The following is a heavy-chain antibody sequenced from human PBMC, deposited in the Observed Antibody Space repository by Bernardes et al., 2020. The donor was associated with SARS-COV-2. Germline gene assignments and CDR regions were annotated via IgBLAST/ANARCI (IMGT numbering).Heavy chain of an antibody. J-gene: IGHJ5*02. CDR2: ITTSSYT. Sequence: GGSLRLSCAGSGFTFSSHSMNWVRRAPGKGLEWVSSITTSSYTYYSDSVKGRFTISRDNVKNSLYLEMNSLRAEDTALYHCARLGVHDYSNWGGFDPWGQGTLVTVSS. D-gene: IGHD4-4*01. CDR3: ARLGVHDYSNWGGFDP. V-gene: IGHV3-21*04. CDR1: GFTFSSHS.